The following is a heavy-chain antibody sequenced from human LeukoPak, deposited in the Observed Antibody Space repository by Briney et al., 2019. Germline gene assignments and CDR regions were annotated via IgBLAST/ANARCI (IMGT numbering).Heavy chain of an antibody. J-gene: IGHJ4*02. Sequence: ASVKVSCKASGYTFTGYYIHWVRQAPGQGLEWMGWINPNSGGTNYAQKFQGRVTMTRDTFISTAYMELSRLRSDDTAVYYCARGLQTLSGYDLYYFDYWGQGTLVTVSS. CDR3: ARGLQTLSGYDLYYFDY. CDR1: GYTFTGYY. V-gene: IGHV1-2*02. D-gene: IGHD5-12*01. CDR2: INPNSGGT.